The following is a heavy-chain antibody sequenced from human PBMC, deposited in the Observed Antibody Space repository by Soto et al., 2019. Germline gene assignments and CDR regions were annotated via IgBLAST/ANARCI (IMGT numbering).Heavy chain of an antibody. D-gene: IGHD5-12*01. CDR3: ARGRIVASIHDAFEI. CDR1: GYPFTSYG. V-gene: IGHV1-18*01. Sequence: ASVKVSCKASGYPFTSYGISWVRQAPGQGLEWAAWISAYNGKRDTAQKFQGRVTMTLDTSTDTAHMELGDLTSADTAVYYCARGRIVASIHDAFEIWGQGTKVTVSS. CDR2: ISAYNGKR. J-gene: IGHJ3*02.